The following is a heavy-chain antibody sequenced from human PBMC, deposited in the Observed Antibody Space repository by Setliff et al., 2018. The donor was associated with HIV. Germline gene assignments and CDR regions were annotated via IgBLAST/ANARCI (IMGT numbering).Heavy chain of an antibody. CDR1: GGSISSSSYY. J-gene: IGHJ3*02. D-gene: IGHD2-2*01. CDR2: IYHSGST. V-gene: IGHV4-39*07. CDR3: ARRVCSSTSCSDAFDI. Sequence: PSETLSLTCTVSGGSISSSSYYWGWIRQPPGKGLEWIGSIYHSGSTYYNPSLKSRVTISVDTSKNQFSLKLSSVTAADTAVYYCARRVCSSTSCSDAFDIWGQGTMVTVSS.